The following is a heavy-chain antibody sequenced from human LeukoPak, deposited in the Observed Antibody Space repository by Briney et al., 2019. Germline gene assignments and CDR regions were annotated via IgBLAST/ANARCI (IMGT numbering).Heavy chain of an antibody. CDR3: ASKIAARPFDP. CDR2: IYYSGST. Sequence: SETLSLTCTVSDGSISGYYWSWIRQPPGKGLEWIGYIYYSGSTNYNPSLKSRVSISADTSKNQFSLRLSSVTAADTAVYYCASKIAARPFDPWGQGTLVTVSS. CDR1: DGSISGYY. J-gene: IGHJ5*02. D-gene: IGHD6-25*01. V-gene: IGHV4-59*01.